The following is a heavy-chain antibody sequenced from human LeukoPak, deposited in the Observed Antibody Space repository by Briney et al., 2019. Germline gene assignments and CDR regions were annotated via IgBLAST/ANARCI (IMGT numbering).Heavy chain of an antibody. CDR1: GYTFTGYY. CDR2: INPNSGGT. J-gene: IGHJ4*02. Sequence: GASVKVSRKASGYTFTGYYMHWVRQAPGQGLEWMGWINPNSGGTNYAQKFQGWVTMTRDTSISTAYMELSRQRSDDTAVYYCARESSVASGDYWGQGTLVTVSS. CDR3: ARESSVASGDY. V-gene: IGHV1-2*04. D-gene: IGHD6-19*01.